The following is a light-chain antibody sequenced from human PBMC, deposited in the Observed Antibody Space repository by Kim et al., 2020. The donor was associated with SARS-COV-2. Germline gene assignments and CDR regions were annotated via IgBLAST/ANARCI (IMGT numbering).Light chain of an antibody. CDR1: SSDLGV. V-gene: IGLV2-8*01. J-gene: IGLJ2*01. CDR2: EVS. CDR3: SSYVGSNNLGV. Sequence: QSVLTQPPSASGSPGQSVTISCTGTSSDLGVVSWYQQHPGKAPKLMIYEVSKRPSGVPDRFSGSKSGNTASLTVSGLQAEDEADYYCSSYVGSNNLGVFGGGTQLTVL.